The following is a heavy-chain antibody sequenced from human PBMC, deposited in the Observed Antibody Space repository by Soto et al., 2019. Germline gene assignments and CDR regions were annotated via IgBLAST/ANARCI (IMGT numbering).Heavy chain of an antibody. CDR3: AKPIVATIMYYYGMDV. CDR2: ISGSGGST. CDR1: GFTFSSYA. Sequence: PGGSLRLSCAASGFTFSSYAMSWVRQAPGKGLEWVSAISGSGGSTYYADSVKGRFTISRDNSKNTLYLQMNSLRAEDTAVYYCAKPIVATIMYYYGMDVWGQGTTVTVS. J-gene: IGHJ6*02. V-gene: IGHV3-23*01. D-gene: IGHD5-12*01.